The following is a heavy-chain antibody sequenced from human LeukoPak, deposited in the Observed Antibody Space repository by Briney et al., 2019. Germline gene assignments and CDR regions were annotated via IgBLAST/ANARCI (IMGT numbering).Heavy chain of an antibody. V-gene: IGHV4-39*07. CDR2: IYYSGST. CDR3: ARGYCSGGSCYGFDY. D-gene: IGHD2-15*01. CDR1: GGSISSSSYY. Sequence: PSETLSLTCTASGGSISSSSYYWGWVRQPPGKGLEWIGSIYYSGSTYYNPSLKSRVTISVDTSKNQFSLKLSSVTAADTAVYYCARGYCSGGSCYGFDYWGQGTLVTVSS. J-gene: IGHJ4*02.